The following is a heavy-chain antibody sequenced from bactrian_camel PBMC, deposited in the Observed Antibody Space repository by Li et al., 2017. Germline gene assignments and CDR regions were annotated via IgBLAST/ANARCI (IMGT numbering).Heavy chain of an antibody. D-gene: IGHD1*01. V-gene: IGHV3S53*01. J-gene: IGHJ4*01. CDR2: IESDGRT. Sequence: HVQLVESGGGSVQAGGSLRLSCAASAEYTHYCMGWFRQAPGKNREGVGTIESDGRTMYADSVEDRFTISRDNAKNTLYLQMNSLKPEDTAMYYCAAGAALLVGGLCYTDYRIFGQGTQVTVS. CDR1: AEYTHYC.